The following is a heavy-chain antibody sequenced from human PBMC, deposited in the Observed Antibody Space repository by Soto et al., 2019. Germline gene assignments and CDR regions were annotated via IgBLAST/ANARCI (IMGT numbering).Heavy chain of an antibody. CDR2: IYWDDDK. Sequence: QITLKESGPTLVKPTQTLTLTCTFSGFSVSTTGVGVAWIRQPPVKALEWLALIYWDDDKRYSPFLQSRVTITKDTSKNQVVLTMTNMNPVDTATYYCAHKGGRGAGMDVWGQGTTVTVSS. CDR3: AHKGGRGAGMDV. D-gene: IGHD2-15*01. V-gene: IGHV2-5*02. J-gene: IGHJ6*02. CDR1: GFSVSTTGVG.